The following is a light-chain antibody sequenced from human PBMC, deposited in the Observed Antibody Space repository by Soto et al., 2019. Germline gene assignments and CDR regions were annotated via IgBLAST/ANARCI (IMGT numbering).Light chain of an antibody. CDR2: AAS. CDR3: QQSYSTPRT. Sequence: IQMTQSPSSLSASVGDRVTITCRASQGISSYLNWYQQKPGKAPKLLIYAASSLQSGVPSRFSGSGSGTDFTLTISSLQPEDFATYYCQQSYSTPRTFGQGTKVDIK. J-gene: IGKJ1*01. CDR1: QGISSY. V-gene: IGKV1-39*01.